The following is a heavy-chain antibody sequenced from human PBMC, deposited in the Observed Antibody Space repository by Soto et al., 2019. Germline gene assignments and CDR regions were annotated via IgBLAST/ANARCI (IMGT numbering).Heavy chain of an antibody. CDR3: ASKYPHYDFWSGYYPWSDYYGMDV. CDR2: ISYDGSNK. CDR1: GFTFSSYA. Sequence: GESLKISCAASGFTFSSYAMHWVRQAPGKGLEWVAVISYDGSNKYYADSVKGRFTISRDNSKNTLYLQMNSLRAEDTAVYYCASKYPHYDFWSGYYPWSDYYGMDVWGQGTTVTVSS. J-gene: IGHJ6*02. V-gene: IGHV3-30-3*01. D-gene: IGHD3-3*01.